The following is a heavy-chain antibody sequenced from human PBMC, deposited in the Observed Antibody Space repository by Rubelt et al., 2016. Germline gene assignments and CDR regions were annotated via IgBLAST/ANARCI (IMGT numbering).Heavy chain of an antibody. CDR3: AGSKDTAMVTDADWYFDL. V-gene: IGHV1-69*04. CDR1: GGTFSSYA. CDR2: IIPILGIA. J-gene: IGHJ2*01. Sequence: QVQLVQSGAEVKKPGSSVKVSCQASGGTFSSYAISWVRPAPGHGLEWMGRIIPILGIANYAQQFQGRVTITADKSTSTAYMELSSLRSEDTAVYYCAGSKDTAMVTDADWYFDLWGRGTLVTVSS. D-gene: IGHD5-18*01.